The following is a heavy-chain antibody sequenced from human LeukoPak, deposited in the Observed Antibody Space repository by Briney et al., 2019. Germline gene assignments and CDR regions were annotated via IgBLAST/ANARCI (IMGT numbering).Heavy chain of an antibody. CDR2: IYYTGNT. J-gene: IGHJ3*02. V-gene: IGHV4-39*07. CDR3: TKSDGYGLIRI. CDR1: GDSIIGYY. D-gene: IGHD3-10*01. Sequence: SETLSPTCSVSGDSIIGYYWGWIRQPPGKGLEWIGNIYYTGNTYYNSSLKSRVTISLDTSKNQFSLKVISMTAADTAAHYCTKSDGYGLIRICGRGTMVTVSS.